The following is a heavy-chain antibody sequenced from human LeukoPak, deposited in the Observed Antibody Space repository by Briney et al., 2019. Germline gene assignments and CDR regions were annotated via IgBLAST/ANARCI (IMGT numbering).Heavy chain of an antibody. D-gene: IGHD6-25*01. V-gene: IGHV3-74*01. Sequence: GGSLRLSCAASSFTFRSYWMHWVRQAPGKGLVWVSRISSDGSSTSYSDSVKGRFTTSRDNAKNTLYLQMNSLRVEDTALYYCLRGTASDDNQRLFDFWGQGTLVTVSS. CDR1: SFTFRSYW. J-gene: IGHJ4*02. CDR2: ISSDGSST. CDR3: LRGTASDDNQRLFDF.